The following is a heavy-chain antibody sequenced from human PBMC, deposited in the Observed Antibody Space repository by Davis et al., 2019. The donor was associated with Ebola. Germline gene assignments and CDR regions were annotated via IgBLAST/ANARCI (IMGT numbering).Heavy chain of an antibody. CDR2: AYYASTGYN. CDR1: GDSVSRKSVS. D-gene: IGHD5-12*01. Sequence: HPQIPSLTRAISGDSVSRKSVSWNLIRQFPSRCLEWLGRAYYASTGYNDYAPSVRSRITINPDTSKNQFSLQLNSVTPEDTAVYYCARGWLRSGFDYWGQGTLATVSS. J-gene: IGHJ4*02. CDR3: ARGWLRSGFDY. V-gene: IGHV6-1*01.